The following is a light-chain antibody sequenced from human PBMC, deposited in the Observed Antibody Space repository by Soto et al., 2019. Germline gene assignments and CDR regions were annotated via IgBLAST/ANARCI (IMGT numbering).Light chain of an antibody. CDR3: QQYGSSST. V-gene: IGKV3-20*01. Sequence: EIVFTQSPGTLPFSPGEKATLPCRASQSVSSSYLAWYQQKPGQAPRLLIYGASSRATGIPDRFSGSGSGTDFTLTISRLEPEDFAVYYCQQYGSSSTFGPGTKV. CDR1: QSVSSSY. J-gene: IGKJ1*01. CDR2: GAS.